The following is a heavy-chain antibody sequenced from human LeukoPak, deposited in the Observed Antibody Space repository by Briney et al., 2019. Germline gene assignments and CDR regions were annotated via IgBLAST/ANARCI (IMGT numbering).Heavy chain of an antibody. D-gene: IGHD2-21*02. V-gene: IGHV5-51*01. Sequence: GESLKKSSKGSGYSFTNNWNGWVRQMPGRGLEWMGIIYPGDSDTRYSPSFQGQVTISADKSISTAYLQWSSLKASDTAMYYCARSLYCGGDCYSYYFDYWGQGTLVTVSS. CDR2: IYPGDSDT. J-gene: IGHJ4*02. CDR3: ARSLYCGGDCYSYYFDY. CDR1: GYSFTNNW.